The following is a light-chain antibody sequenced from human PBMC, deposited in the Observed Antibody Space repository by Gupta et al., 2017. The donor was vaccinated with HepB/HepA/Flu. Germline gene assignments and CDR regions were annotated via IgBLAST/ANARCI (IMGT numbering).Light chain of an antibody. CDR2: WAS. CDR3: QQYESNLPFT. V-gene: IGKV4-1*01. CDR1: QSVLYSSNNKNY. J-gene: IGKJ3*01. Sequence: DIVMTQSPDSLAVSLGERATINCKSSQSVLYSSNNKNYLAWYQQKPGQPPKLLIYWASTREAGVPDRFSGSGFGKDLTLTISSRQEEDVAVYYCQQYESNLPFTFGHGTKVDIK.